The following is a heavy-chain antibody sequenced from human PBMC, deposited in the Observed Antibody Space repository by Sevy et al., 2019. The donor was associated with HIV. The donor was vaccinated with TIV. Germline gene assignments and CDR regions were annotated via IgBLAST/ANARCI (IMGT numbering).Heavy chain of an antibody. D-gene: IGHD2-15*01. V-gene: IGHV3-48*04. CDR2: IRGDRGKI. CDR3: ARRGCNGGNCYSDYYYGVDV. J-gene: IGHJ6*01. CDR1: GFTFWSFG. Sequence: GESLKISCAASGFTFWSFGVNWVRQAPGKGLEWLGYIRGDRGKIFYAASVKGRFSIFRDNARNSLYLQMRSLRVEDTAVYYCARRGCNGGNCYSDYYYGVDVWGQGTTVTVSS.